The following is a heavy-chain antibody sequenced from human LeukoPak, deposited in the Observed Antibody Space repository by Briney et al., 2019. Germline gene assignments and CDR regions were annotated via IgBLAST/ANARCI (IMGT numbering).Heavy chain of an antibody. CDR2: IYHSGST. CDR3: ARNPYGVYFDY. CDR1: GGSISSSNW. J-gene: IGHJ4*02. V-gene: IGHV4-4*02. Sequence: SSETLSLTCAVSGGSISSSNWWSWVRQPPGKGLEWIGEIYHSGSTNYNPSLKSRVTISVDTSKNQFSLKLSSVTAADTAVYYCARNPYGVYFDYWGQGTLVTVSS. D-gene: IGHD4-17*01.